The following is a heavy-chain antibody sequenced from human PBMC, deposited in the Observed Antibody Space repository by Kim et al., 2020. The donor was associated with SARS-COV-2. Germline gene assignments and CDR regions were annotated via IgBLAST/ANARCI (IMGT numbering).Heavy chain of an antibody. CDR1: GYTFTSYA. CDR3: SRDTLYVDTAMVTTYYYYGMDV. J-gene: IGHJ6*02. Sequence: ASVKVSCKASGYTFTSYAMHWVRQAPGQRLEWMGWINAGNGNTKYSQKFQGRVTITRDTSASTAYMELSSLRSEDTAVYYCSRDTLYVDTAMVTTYYYYGMDVWGQGTTVTLSS. CDR2: INAGNGNT. D-gene: IGHD5-18*01. V-gene: IGHV1-3*01.